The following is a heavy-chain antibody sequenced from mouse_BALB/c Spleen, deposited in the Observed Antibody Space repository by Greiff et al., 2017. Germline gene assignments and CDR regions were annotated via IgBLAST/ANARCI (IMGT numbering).Heavy chain of an antibody. CDR2: IDPSDSET. CDR1: GYTFTSYW. V-gene: IGHV1-69*02. J-gene: IGHJ3*01. Sequence: QVQLQQPGAELVKPGAPVKLSCKASGYTFTSYWMNWVKQRPGRGLEWIGRIDPSDSETHYNQKFKDKATLTVDKSSSTAYIQLSSLTSEDSAVYYCARTQYGNSWFAYWGQGTLVTVSA. D-gene: IGHD2-10*02. CDR3: ARTQYGNSWFAY.